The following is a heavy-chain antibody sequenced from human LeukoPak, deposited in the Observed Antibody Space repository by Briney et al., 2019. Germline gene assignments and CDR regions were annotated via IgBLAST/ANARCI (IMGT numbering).Heavy chain of an antibody. CDR1: GGSISSGDYY. D-gene: IGHD2-15*01. CDR3: ARGVGVLAVIVGCGFDP. J-gene: IGHJ5*02. Sequence: SSETLSLTCTVSGGSISSGDYYWSWIRQPPGKGLEWIGYIYYSGSTYYNPSLKSRVTISVDTSKNQFSLKLSSVTAADTAVYYCARGVGVLAVIVGCGFDPWGREPRVTVSS. V-gene: IGHV4-30-4*01. CDR2: IYYSGST.